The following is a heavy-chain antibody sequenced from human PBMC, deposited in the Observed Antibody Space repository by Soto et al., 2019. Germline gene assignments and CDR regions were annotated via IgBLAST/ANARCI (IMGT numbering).Heavy chain of an antibody. CDR1: GGSFSGYY. Sequence: LSETLSLTCAVYGGSFSGYYWSWIRQPPGKGLEWIGEINHSGSTNYNPSLKSRVTISVDTSRNQFSLKLSSVTAADTAVYYCARGIVRPEYFDYWGLGTLVTVSS. D-gene: IGHD3-16*02. CDR3: ARGIVRPEYFDY. CDR2: INHSGST. J-gene: IGHJ4*02. V-gene: IGHV4-34*01.